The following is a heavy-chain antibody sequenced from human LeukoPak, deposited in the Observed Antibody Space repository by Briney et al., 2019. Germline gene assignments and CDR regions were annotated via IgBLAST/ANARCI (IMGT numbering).Heavy chain of an antibody. CDR2: ISGSGGGT. J-gene: IGHJ4*02. CDR1: GFTFSSYA. D-gene: IGHD2-15*01. Sequence: GGSLRLSCAASGFTFSSYAMSWVRQAPGKGLEWVSAISGSGGGTYYADSVKGRFTISRDNSKNTLYLQMNSLRAEDTAVYYCAKDLDIVVVVAASYPFDYWGQGTLVTVSS. V-gene: IGHV3-23*01. CDR3: AKDLDIVVVVAASYPFDY.